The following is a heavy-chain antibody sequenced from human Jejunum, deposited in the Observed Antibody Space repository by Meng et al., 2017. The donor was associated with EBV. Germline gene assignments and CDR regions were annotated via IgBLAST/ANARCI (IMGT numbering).Heavy chain of an antibody. Sequence: QVTLVDPGGGGKKPGASVKVSCKASGYAFINSGISWVRQAPGQGLEWMGWISVYRGNTNYAQRFQDRVTLTTNTSTSTVYMELRSLTSDDTAVYYCARDRSNSDYWGQGTLVTVSS. CDR2: ISVYRGNT. D-gene: IGHD5-24*01. J-gene: IGHJ4*02. CDR1: GYAFINSG. V-gene: IGHV1-18*01. CDR3: ARDRSNSDY.